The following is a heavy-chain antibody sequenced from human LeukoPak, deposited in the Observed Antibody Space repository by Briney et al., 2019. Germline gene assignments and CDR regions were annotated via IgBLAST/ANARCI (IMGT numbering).Heavy chain of an antibody. J-gene: IGHJ4*02. CDR1: GYTFTSYG. V-gene: IGHV1-8*02. CDR2: MNPNSGNT. D-gene: IGHD2-2*01. CDR3: ARGARVVPAAIGVY. Sequence: GASVKVSCKASGYTFTSYGINWVRQATGQGLEWMGWMNPNSGNTGYAQKFQGRVTMTRNTSISTAYMELSSLRSEDTTVYYCARGARVVPAAIGVYWGQGTLVTVSS.